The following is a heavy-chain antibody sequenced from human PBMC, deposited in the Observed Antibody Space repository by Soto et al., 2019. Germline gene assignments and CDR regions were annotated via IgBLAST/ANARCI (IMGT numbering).Heavy chain of an antibody. J-gene: IGHJ6*02. CDR1: GGSISSGGYY. CDR3: ARDRRGGWYGDDYYYGMDV. V-gene: IGHV4-31*03. Sequence: SETLSLTCPVSGGSISSGGYYWSWIRQHPGKGLEWIGYIYYSGSTYYNPSLKSRVTISVDTSKNQFSLKLSSVTAADTAVYYCARDRRGGWYGDDYYYGMDVWGQGTTVTVSS. CDR2: IYYSGST. D-gene: IGHD6-19*01.